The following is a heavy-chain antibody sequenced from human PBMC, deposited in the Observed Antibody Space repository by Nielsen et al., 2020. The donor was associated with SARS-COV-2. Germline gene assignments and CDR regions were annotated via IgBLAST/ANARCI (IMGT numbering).Heavy chain of an antibody. D-gene: IGHD3-16*02. J-gene: IGHJ2*01. CDR2: IDRGGST. CDR1: GFTVSDNS. CDR3: ARGSYRTDWYFDL. Sequence: GESLKISCVASGFTVSDNSMSWVRQAPGKGLEWVSIIDRGGSTFYADSVKGRFTISRDNVKNSVYLQMDSLRAGDTAIYYCARGSYRTDWYFDLWGRGTLVTVSS. V-gene: IGHV3-53*01.